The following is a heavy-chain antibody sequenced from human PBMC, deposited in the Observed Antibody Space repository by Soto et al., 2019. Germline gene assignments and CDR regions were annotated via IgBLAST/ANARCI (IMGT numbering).Heavy chain of an antibody. J-gene: IGHJ4*02. D-gene: IGHD1-26*01. CDR3: ARVIWGGSYGYYFDY. CDR1: GYTFTGYY. Sequence: ASVKVSCKASGYTFTGYYMHWVRQAPGQGLEWMGWINPNSGGTNYAQKFQGWVTMTRDTSISTTYMELSRLRSDDTAVYYCARVIWGGSYGYYFDYWGQGTLVTVSS. V-gene: IGHV1-2*04. CDR2: INPNSGGT.